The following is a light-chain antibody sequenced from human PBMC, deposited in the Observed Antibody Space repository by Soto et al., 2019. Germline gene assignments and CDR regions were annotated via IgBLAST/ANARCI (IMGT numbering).Light chain of an antibody. Sequence: EIVLTQSPGTLSLSPGERATLSCRASQSIRSTFLAWYQQKPGQAPRLLIFAASTRATGIPDRFSGSGSGTDFTLTISRLEPEDFAVYYCQRYDSSPQTFGQGTKLEIK. J-gene: IGKJ2*01. CDR2: AAS. V-gene: IGKV3-20*01. CDR3: QRYDSSPQT. CDR1: QSIRSTF.